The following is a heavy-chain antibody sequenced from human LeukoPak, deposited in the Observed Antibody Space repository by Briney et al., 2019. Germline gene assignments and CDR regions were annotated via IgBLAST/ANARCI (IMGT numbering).Heavy chain of an antibody. CDR2: INTYTGNP. CDR3: ARGDYDFWSGYYEGAFDI. CDR1: GYTFTSYA. V-gene: IGHV7-4-1*02. D-gene: IGHD3-3*01. J-gene: IGHJ3*02. Sequence: ASVKVSCKASGYTFTSYAMNWVRQAPGQGLEWMGWINTYTGNPTYAQGFTGRFVFSLDTSVSTAYLQISSLKAEDTAVYYCARGDYDFWSGYYEGAFDIWGQGTMVTVSS.